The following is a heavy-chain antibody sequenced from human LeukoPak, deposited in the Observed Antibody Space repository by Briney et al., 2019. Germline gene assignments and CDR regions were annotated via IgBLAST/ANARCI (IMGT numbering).Heavy chain of an antibody. CDR2: IYYSGST. J-gene: IGHJ6*03. Sequence: PSETLSLTCTVSGGSISSYYWSWIRQPPGKGLEWIGNIYYSGSTNYNPSLKSRVTISVDTPKNQFSLRLSSMTAADTAVYYCARVGTIFGERYYYYYMDVWQRDHGHRLL. V-gene: IGHV4-59*01. CDR1: GGSISSYY. CDR3: ARVGTIFGERYYYYYMDV. D-gene: IGHD3-3*01.